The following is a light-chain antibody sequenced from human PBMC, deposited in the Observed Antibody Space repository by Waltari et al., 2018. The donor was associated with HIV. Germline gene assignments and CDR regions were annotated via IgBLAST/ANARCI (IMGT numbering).Light chain of an antibody. CDR3: SSYTKGTSLRV. V-gene: IGLV2-14*01. J-gene: IGLJ1*01. Sequence: QSALTQPASVSGSPGQSITISCTGTSSDVGGYDYVSWYQQHPGKAPKLMISDVSNRPSGVSNRFSGSKSGTTASLTISGLQAEDEADYYCSSYTKGTSLRVFGTGTTVTV. CDR2: DVS. CDR1: SSDVGGYDY.